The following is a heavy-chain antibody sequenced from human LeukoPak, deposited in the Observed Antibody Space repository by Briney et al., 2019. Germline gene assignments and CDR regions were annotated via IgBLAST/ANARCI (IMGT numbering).Heavy chain of an antibody. J-gene: IGHJ4*02. CDR1: GFTFDSYR. D-gene: IGHD1-26*01. CDR2: ISSSSSYI. Sequence: GGSLRLSCAASGFTFDSYRMNWVCQAPGKGLEWVSSISSSSSYIYYADSVKGRFTISRDNAKNSLYLQMNSLRAEDTAVYYCARDIVGATLNQFYFDYWGQGTLVTVSS. V-gene: IGHV3-21*01. CDR3: ARDIVGATLNQFYFDY.